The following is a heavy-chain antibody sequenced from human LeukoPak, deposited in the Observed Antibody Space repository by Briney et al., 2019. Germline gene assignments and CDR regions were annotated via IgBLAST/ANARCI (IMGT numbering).Heavy chain of an antibody. CDR2: IYYSGST. J-gene: IGHJ4*02. CDR1: GGSISYYY. CDR3: ARDSGGSTVDY. D-gene: IGHD3-10*01. Sequence: SEILSLTCTVSGGSISYYYWRWIRQHPGKGLEWIGYIYYSGSTYYNPSLKSRVTISVDTSKNQFSLKLSSVTAADTAVYYCARDSGGSTVDYWGQGTLVTVSS. V-gene: IGHV4-31*03.